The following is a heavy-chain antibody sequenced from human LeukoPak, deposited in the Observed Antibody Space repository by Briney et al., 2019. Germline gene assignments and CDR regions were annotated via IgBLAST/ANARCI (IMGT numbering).Heavy chain of an antibody. V-gene: IGHV1-18*04. CDR1: GYTFSNYG. CDR3: ARHSGSGWQALGY. Sequence: ASVKVSCKASGYTFSNYGISWVREAPGLGLEWMGWTSYNGNTNYAQKFQDRVTMTTDTSTTTAYMELRSLESDDTAVYYCARHSGSGWQALGYWGQGTLVTVSS. CDR2: TSYNGNT. J-gene: IGHJ4*02. D-gene: IGHD6-19*01.